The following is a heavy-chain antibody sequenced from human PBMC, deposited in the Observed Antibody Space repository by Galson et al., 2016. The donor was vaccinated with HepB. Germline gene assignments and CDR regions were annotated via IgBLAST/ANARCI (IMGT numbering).Heavy chain of an antibody. D-gene: IGHD5-12*01. CDR3: ARDGKWLAPYGLDV. Sequence: SLRLSCAASGFTFKNHGIHWVRQAPGKGLEWVAFIWFDGSNEEYADSVKGRFTVSRDNSKNRLYLQMNSLRAEDTAVYYCARDGKWLAPYGLDVWGSGTTVIVSS. J-gene: IGHJ6*04. CDR1: GFTFKNHG. V-gene: IGHV3-33*01. CDR2: IWFDGSNE.